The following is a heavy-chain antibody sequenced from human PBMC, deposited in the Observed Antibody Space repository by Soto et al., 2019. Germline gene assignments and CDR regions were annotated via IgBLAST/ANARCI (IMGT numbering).Heavy chain of an antibody. CDR1: GGSINSGY. CDR3: ALGGRFYSGTSRHPLGF. D-gene: IGHD3-10*01. CDR2: ISGNGFDT. Sequence: ETLSLTCAVPGGSINSGYWWTWVRQAPGKGLEWVSSISGNGFDTYYADSVKGRFTISRDNSKNRLFLQMNSLRADDTALYYCALGGRFYSGTSRHPLGFWGQGAVVTVS. J-gene: IGHJ4*02. V-gene: IGHV3-23*01.